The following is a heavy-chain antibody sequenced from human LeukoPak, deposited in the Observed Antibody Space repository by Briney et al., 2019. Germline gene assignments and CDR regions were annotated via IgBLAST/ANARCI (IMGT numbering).Heavy chain of an antibody. J-gene: IGHJ4*02. D-gene: IGHD2-21*02. CDR3: ATLTSIKSNS. Sequence: GGSLRLSCAASGFTVSSNYMSWVRQAPGKGLEWVSVIYSGGSTYYADSVKGRFTISRDNSKNTLYLQMNSLRAEDTAIYYCATLTSIKSNSWGQGTLLTVYS. V-gene: IGHV3-66*01. CDR2: IYSGGST. CDR1: GFTVSSNY.